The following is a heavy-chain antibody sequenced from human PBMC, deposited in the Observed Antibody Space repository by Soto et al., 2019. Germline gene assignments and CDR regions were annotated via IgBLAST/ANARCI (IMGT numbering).Heavy chain of an antibody. Sequence: WGSLRLSCAASGFTFISYGMHWVRQSPGKGLEWVAVISYDGSNKYYADSVKGRFTISRDNSKNTLYLQMNSLRAEDTAVYYCAKDNGAYYYGMDVWGQGTTVTVSS. CDR2: ISYDGSNK. J-gene: IGHJ6*02. CDR1: GFTFISYG. V-gene: IGHV3-30*18. CDR3: AKDNGAYYYGMDV. D-gene: IGHD2-8*01.